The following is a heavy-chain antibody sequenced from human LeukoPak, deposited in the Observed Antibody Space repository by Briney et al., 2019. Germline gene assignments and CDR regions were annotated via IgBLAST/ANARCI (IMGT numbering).Heavy chain of an antibody. J-gene: IGHJ4*02. Sequence: GASVKVSCKASGGTFSSYAISWVRQAPGQGLEWMGRIIPILGIANYAQKFQGRVTITADKSTSTAYMELSSLRSEDTAVYYCAREQQLGPAPFDCWGQGTLVTVSS. CDR1: GGTFSSYA. V-gene: IGHV1-69*04. CDR3: AREQQLGPAPFDC. D-gene: IGHD6-13*01. CDR2: IIPILGIA.